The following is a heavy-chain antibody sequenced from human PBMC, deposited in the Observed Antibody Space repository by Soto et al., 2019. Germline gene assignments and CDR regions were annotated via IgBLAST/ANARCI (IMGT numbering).Heavy chain of an antibody. V-gene: IGHV4-34*02. D-gene: IGHD3-10*01. CDR2: VNHSGNT. Sequence: QVQLQEWGARLLKPSETLSLTCAVSGGSFSGYYWTWIRQAPGKGLEWIGEVNHSGNTNYNPSLNSQLTISADRAQNQVSLTLTSVTAADTAVYYCARGRNFGSGSYLSPGMDVWGQGTTVGVSS. CDR3: ARGRNFGSGSYLSPGMDV. J-gene: IGHJ6*02. CDR1: GGSFSGYY.